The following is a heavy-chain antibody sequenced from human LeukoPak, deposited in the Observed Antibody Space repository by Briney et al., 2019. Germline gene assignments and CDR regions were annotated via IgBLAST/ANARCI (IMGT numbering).Heavy chain of an antibody. CDR2: IYSGGST. V-gene: IGHV3-53*01. CDR3: TATVVVVPAAFNY. J-gene: IGHJ4*02. Sequence: PGGSLRLSCAASGFTVSSNYMSWVRQAPGKGLEWASVIYSGGSTYYADSVKGRFTISRDNSKNTLYLQMNSLRAEDTAVYYCTATVVVVPAAFNYWGQGTLVTVSS. CDR1: GFTVSSNY. D-gene: IGHD2-2*01.